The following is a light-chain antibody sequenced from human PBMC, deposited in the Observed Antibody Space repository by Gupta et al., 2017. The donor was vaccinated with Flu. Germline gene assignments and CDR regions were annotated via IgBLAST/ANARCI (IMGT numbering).Light chain of an antibody. CDR2: RAS. CDR3: QQYGASPMYT. CDR1: QSIGSY. J-gene: IGKJ2*01. Sequence: DIQLTQSPSTLSASVGDRVTIPCRASQSIGSYLAWYQQRPGRAPKLLIYRASTLESGVPSRFSGSRSGTEFTLTISALQPEDFATYYCQQYGASPMYTFGQGTKVEIK. V-gene: IGKV1-5*03.